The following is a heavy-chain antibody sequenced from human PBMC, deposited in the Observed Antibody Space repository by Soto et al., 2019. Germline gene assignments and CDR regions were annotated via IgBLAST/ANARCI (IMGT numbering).Heavy chain of an antibody. J-gene: IGHJ6*02. V-gene: IGHV1-3*01. D-gene: IGHD3-10*01. CDR2: INAGNGNT. CDR3: AMGRSYYYYYGMDV. CDR1: GYTFTSYA. Sequence: ASVKVSCKASGYTFTSYAMHWVRQAPGQRLEWMGWINAGNGNTKYSQKFQGRVTITRDTSASTAYMELSSLRSEDTAVYYCAMGRSYYYYYGMDVWGQGTTVTVSS.